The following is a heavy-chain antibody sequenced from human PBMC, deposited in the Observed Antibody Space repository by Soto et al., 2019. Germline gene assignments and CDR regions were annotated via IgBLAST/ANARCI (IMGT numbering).Heavy chain of an antibody. D-gene: IGHD2-2*01. V-gene: IGHV4-39*01. Sequence: PSETLSLTCSVSGGSISMSSYYWDWIRQPPGKGLEWIGSIYYSGITYYSPSLKSRVTISVDTSKNQFSLKLSSVTAADTAVYYCANHPRYCSSTSCSHADMDVWGQGTTVTVSS. CDR1: GGSISMSSYY. CDR3: ANHPRYCSSTSCSHADMDV. CDR2: IYYSGIT. J-gene: IGHJ6*02.